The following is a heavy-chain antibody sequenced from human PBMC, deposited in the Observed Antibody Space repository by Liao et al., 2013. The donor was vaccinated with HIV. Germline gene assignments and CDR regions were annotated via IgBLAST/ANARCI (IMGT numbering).Heavy chain of an antibody. J-gene: IGHJ3*02. D-gene: IGHD1-1*01. Sequence: QVRLQQWGAGLLKPSETLSLTCAVYGGSITGYHWTWIRQTPGEGLEWIGEINDSGGTFYNPSLKSRVTITVDTSKNQLSLNLTSVTAADTAVYYCARGRGTSAFDIWGQGTMVTVSS. CDR1: GGSITGYH. V-gene: IGHV4-34*01. CDR2: INDSGGT. CDR3: ARGRGTSAFDI.